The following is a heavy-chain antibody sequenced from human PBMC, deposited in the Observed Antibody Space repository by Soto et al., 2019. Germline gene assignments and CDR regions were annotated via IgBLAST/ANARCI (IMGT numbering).Heavy chain of an antibody. D-gene: IGHD2-15*01. CDR1: GGTFSSYA. V-gene: IGHV1-69*01. CDR2: IIPIYGTA. CDR3: ARDLGGCSGGSCRYNWFDS. Sequence: QVQLVQSGAEVKKPGSSVKVPCKASGGTFSSYAISWVRQAPGQGLEWMGGIIPIYGTANYAQKFQGRVTITADESTSTADMELSSLRSEDTAVYYCARDLGGCSGGSCRYNWFDSWGQGTLVTVSS. J-gene: IGHJ5*01.